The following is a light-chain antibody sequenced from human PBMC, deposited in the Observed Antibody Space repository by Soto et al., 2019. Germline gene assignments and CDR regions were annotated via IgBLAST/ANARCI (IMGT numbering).Light chain of an antibody. CDR2: TSF. CDR3: QQAFSAEWT. V-gene: IGKV1-39*01. CDR1: QSIGTF. J-gene: IGKJ1*01. Sequence: IQMTQSPSSLSASVGDRVSITCRASQSIGTFLNWYQQKPGEAPNLMIHTSFTLYSGVPSRFSGTGSGTDFTITISSMQPEDFETYFCQQAFSAEWTFGQGTKVDIK.